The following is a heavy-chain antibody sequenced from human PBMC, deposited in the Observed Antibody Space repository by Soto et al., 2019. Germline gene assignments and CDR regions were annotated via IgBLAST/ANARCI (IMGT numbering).Heavy chain of an antibody. Sequence: VQLVESGGGLVQPGGSLRLSCAASGFTFSRYWMSWVRQAPGKGLEWVANIKQDGNEKYYVDSVKGRFTISTDNDKNSLYLQMNSLRADDAAVYYGASQVGVRWFDPWGQGTLVTVSS. V-gene: IGHV3-7*02. CDR2: IKQDGNEK. J-gene: IGHJ5*02. CDR1: GFTFSRYW. CDR3: ASQVGVRWFDP. D-gene: IGHD2-21*01.